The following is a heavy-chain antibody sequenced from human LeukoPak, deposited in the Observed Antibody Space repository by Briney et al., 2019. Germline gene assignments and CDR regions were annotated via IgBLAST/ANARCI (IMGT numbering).Heavy chain of an antibody. CDR3: ANKPQRGDPAQYSSGWTL. J-gene: IGHJ4*02. V-gene: IGHV3-23*01. CDR2: ISGGGGST. D-gene: IGHD6-19*01. CDR1: GFTSSSYA. Sequence: PGGSLRLSCAASGFTSSSYAMSWVRQAPGKGLEWVSTISGGGGSTYYADSVKGRFTISRDNSKNTLYLQMNSLRAEDTAIYYCANKPQRGDPAQYSSGWTLRGQGTLVTVSS.